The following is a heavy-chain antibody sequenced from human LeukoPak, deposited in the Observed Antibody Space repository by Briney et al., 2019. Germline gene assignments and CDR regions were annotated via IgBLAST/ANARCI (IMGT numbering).Heavy chain of an antibody. J-gene: IGHJ6*02. V-gene: IGHV1-69*01. Sequence: SVKVSCKTSGGTFRSYVISWVRQAPGQGLEWMGGIIPIFGTANYAQKFQGRVTITADESTSTAYMELRSLRSDDTAVYYCARDILTGYYRYYGMDVWGQGTTVTVSS. CDR3: ARDILTGYYRYYGMDV. CDR1: GGTFRSYV. CDR2: IIPIFGTA. D-gene: IGHD3-9*01.